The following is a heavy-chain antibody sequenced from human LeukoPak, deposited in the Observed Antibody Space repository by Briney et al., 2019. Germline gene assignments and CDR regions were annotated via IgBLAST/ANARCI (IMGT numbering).Heavy chain of an antibody. CDR2: ISFDATKE. CDR1: GFTFSNYA. J-gene: IGHJ3*02. V-gene: IGHV3-30*17. Sequence: GGSLRLSCAASGFTFSNYAMHWVRQAPGKGLEWVAVISFDATKEYFGKSVKGRFTISRDKAKSTLFLQMHSLRFEDTALYFCARFKVGSNTTQKNAFDIWGRGTVVTVSS. D-gene: IGHD1-26*01. CDR3: ARFKVGSNTTQKNAFDI.